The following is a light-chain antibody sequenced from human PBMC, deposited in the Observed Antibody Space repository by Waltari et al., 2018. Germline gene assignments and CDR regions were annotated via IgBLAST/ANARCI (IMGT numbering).Light chain of an antibody. CDR2: DVS. J-gene: IGLJ2*01. V-gene: IGLV2-11*01. CDR1: SSDGGGYTY. Sequence: QSALTQPRPVSGSPGQSVTISCTGTSSDGGGYTYVSWYQQHPGKAPKLMIYDVSKRPSGVPDRVSGSKSGNTASLTISGLQAEDEADYYCCSYAGSYTLVVFGGGTKLTVL. CDR3: CSYAGSYTLVV.